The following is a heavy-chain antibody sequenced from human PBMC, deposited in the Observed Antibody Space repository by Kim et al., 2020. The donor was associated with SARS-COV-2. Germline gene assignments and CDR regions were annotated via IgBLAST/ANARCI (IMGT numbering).Heavy chain of an antibody. J-gene: IGHJ6*02. CDR3: ARIAAAGHYYYYGMDV. CDR1: GYSFTSYW. V-gene: IGHV5-51*01. Sequence: ESLKISCKGSGYSFTSYWIGWVRQMPGKGLEWMGIIYPGDSDTRYSPSFQGQVTISADKSISTAYLQWSSLKASDTAMYYCARIAAAGHYYYYGMDVWGQGTTVTVSS. D-gene: IGHD6-13*01. CDR2: IYPGDSDT.